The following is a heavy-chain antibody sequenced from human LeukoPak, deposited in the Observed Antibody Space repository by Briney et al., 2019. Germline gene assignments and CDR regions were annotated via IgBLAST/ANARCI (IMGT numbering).Heavy chain of an antibody. CDR1: GFTFTNYA. V-gene: IGHV3-23*01. D-gene: IGHD4-17*01. Sequence: GGSLRLSCAASGFTFTNYAMTWVRQAPGKGLEWVSAISGSGGNTYYADSVKGRFTISRDNSKNTLFLQMNSLRAEDTAVYYCANPPTATKIRFDSWGQGTLVTVSS. CDR2: ISGSGGNT. CDR3: ANPPTATKIRFDS. J-gene: IGHJ5*01.